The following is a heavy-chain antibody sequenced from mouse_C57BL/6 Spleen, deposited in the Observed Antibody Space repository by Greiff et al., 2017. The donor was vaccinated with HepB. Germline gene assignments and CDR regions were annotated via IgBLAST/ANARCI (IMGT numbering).Heavy chain of an antibody. V-gene: IGHV1-15*01. CDR1: GYTFTDYE. CDR3: KGGNYYYAMDC. J-gene: IGHJ4*01. CDR2: IDPETGGT. Sequence: QVQLQQSGAELVRPGASVTLSCKASGYTFTDYEMHWVKQTPVHGLEWIGAIDPETGGTAYNQKFKGKAILTADKSSSTAYMELRSLTSEDSAVYYCKGGNYYYAMDCWGQGTSVTVSS. D-gene: IGHD2-1*01.